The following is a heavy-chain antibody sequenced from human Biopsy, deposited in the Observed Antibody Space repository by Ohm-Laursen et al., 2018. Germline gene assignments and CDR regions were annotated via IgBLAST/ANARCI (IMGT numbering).Heavy chain of an antibody. CDR1: GGSFTGHY. CDR3: ARGSNEYGGLYFPH. Sequence: GTLSLTCAVSGGSFTGHYWTWIRQPPGKGLEWIGHISHTGYTNYKSSLKSRVTISLDTSRKHFSLRLTSLAAADTAVYYCARGSNEYGGLYFPHWGQGTLVTVSS. J-gene: IGHJ1*01. D-gene: IGHD4-23*01. CDR2: ISHTGYT. V-gene: IGHV4-59*11.